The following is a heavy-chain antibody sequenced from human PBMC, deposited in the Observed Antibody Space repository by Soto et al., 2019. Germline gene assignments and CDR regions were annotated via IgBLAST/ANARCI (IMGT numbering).Heavy chain of an antibody. CDR3: ARVPLRLGYCSSTSRSFFPKYYYYYGMDV. Sequence: GASVKVSCKASGYTFTSYDSNWVRQATGQGLEWMGWMNPNSGNTGYAQKFQGRVTMTRNTSISTAYMELSSLRSEDTAVYYCARVPLRLGYCSSTSRSFFPKYYYYYGMDVWGQGTTVAVSS. CDR2: MNPNSGNT. V-gene: IGHV1-8*01. J-gene: IGHJ6*02. D-gene: IGHD2-2*01. CDR1: GYTFTSYD.